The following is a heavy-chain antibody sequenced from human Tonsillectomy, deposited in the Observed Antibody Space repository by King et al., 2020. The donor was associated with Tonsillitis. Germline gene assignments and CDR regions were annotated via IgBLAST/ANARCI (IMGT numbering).Heavy chain of an antibody. CDR2: ISVYNGDT. CDR3: ARPLYNYGPSPSDY. Sequence: QLVQSGAEVKKPGASVKVSCKASGYTFSTYGINWVRQAPGQGLEWIGWISVYNGDTKYAQRLQGRVTMTTDTSTSTAYMELRSLRSDDTAVYYCARPLYNYGPSPSDYWGQGTLVTVSS. D-gene: IGHD5-18*01. V-gene: IGHV1-18*01. CDR1: GYTFSTYG. J-gene: IGHJ4*02.